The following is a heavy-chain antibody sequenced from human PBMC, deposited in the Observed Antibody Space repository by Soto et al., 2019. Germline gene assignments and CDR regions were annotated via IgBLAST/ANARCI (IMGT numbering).Heavy chain of an antibody. CDR2: INRDGSDK. Sequence: EVQLVESGGGLVQPGGSLRLSCEASGFTFSSYWMSWVRHAPGKGLEWVANINRDGSDKYYVDSVKGRFTISRDNAKNSLYLNMNRLRAEDTAVYYCARGTYPEDYWGQGTLVTVYS. J-gene: IGHJ4*02. CDR3: ARGTYPEDY. V-gene: IGHV3-7*01. CDR1: GFTFSSYW.